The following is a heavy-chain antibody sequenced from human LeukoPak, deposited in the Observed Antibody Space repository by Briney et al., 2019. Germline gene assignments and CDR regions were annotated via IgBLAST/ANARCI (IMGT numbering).Heavy chain of an antibody. CDR3: AGRGLSTGWTFDY. D-gene: IGHD6-19*01. Sequence: PSETPSLTCSVSGGSIDTYYWSWIRQPAGKGLEWIAQIHTSGRTDFNPSLKSRVSISMDTPNNQFSLMISSVTAADTAIYYCAGRGLSTGWTFDYWGHGTLVTVSS. CDR1: GGSIDTYY. V-gene: IGHV4-4*07. CDR2: IHTSGRT. J-gene: IGHJ4*01.